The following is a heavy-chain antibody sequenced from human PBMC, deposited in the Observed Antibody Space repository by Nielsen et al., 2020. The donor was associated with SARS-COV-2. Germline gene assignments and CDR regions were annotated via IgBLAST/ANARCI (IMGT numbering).Heavy chain of an antibody. V-gene: IGHV1-3*01. CDR1: GYTFTSFA. D-gene: IGHD6-19*01. J-gene: IGHJ4*02. CDR3: ARITPSSGWDY. Sequence: ASVKVSCKTSGYTFTSFAIHWVRQAPGQSLEWMGWFNAGNGNTKYSQKFQGRVTMTRDTSANTAYMELSSLSSEDTAVYYCARITPSSGWDYWGQGTLVTVSS. CDR2: FNAGNGNT.